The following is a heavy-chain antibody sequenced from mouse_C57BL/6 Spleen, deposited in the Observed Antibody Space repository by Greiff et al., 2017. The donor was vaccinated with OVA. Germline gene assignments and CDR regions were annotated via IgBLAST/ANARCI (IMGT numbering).Heavy chain of an antibody. CDR1: GYSITSGYY. CDR2: ISYDGSN. CDR3: ARELDGIDY. Sequence: ESGPGLVKPSQSLSLTCSVTGYSITSGYYWNWIRQFPGNKLEWMGYISYDGSNNYNPSLKNRISITRDTSKNQFFLKLNSVTTEDTATYYCARELDGIDYWGQGTTLTVSS. J-gene: IGHJ2*01. V-gene: IGHV3-6*01. D-gene: IGHD4-1*01.